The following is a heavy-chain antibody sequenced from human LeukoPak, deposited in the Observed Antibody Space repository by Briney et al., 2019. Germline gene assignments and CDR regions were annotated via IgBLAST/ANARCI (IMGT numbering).Heavy chain of an antibody. CDR1: GYTFTSYD. D-gene: IGHD1-26*01. V-gene: IGHV1-8*01. Sequence: ASVKVSCKASGYTFTSYDINWVRQATGQGLEWMGWMNPNSGNTNYAQKFQGRVTMTRDTSTSTAYMELRSLRSDDTAVYYCARAIVGAHDFDYWGQGTLVTVSS. CDR3: ARAIVGAHDFDY. J-gene: IGHJ4*02. CDR2: MNPNSGNT.